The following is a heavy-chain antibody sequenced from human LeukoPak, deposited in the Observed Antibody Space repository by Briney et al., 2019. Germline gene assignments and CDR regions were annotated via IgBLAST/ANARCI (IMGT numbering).Heavy chain of an antibody. J-gene: IGHJ4*02. V-gene: IGHV3-9*01. Sequence: GGSLRLSCAASGFTFDDYAMHWVRQAPGKGLGWVSGISWNSGSIGYADSVKGRFTISRDNAKNSLYLQMNSLRAEDTALYYCAKAASYYGSGSYVLFFDYWGQGTLVTVSS. CDR2: ISWNSGSI. CDR1: GFTFDDYA. CDR3: AKAASYYGSGSYVLFFDY. D-gene: IGHD3-10*01.